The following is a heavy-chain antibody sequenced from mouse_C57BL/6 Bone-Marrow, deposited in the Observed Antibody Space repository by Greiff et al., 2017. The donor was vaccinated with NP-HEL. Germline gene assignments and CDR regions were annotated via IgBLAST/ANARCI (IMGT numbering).Heavy chain of an antibody. CDR3: ARSLH. D-gene: IGHD1-1*01. J-gene: IGHJ2*01. CDR1: GYTFTSYW. CDR2: INPSSGYT. V-gene: IGHV1-7*01. Sequence: LVESGAELAKPGASVKLSCKASGYTFTSYWMHWVKQRPGQGLEWIGYINPSSGYTKYNQKFKDKATLTADKSSRTAYMQLSSVTYEDSAVYYCARSLHWGQGTTLTVSS.